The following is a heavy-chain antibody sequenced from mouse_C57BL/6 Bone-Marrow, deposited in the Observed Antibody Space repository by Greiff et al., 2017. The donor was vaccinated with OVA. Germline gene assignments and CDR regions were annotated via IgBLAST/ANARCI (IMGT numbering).Heavy chain of an antibody. CDR1: GYTFTSYW. D-gene: IGHD1-1*01. J-gene: IGHJ2*01. Sequence: QVQLKESGAELAKPGASVKLSCKASGYTFTSYWMHWVKQRPGQGLEWIGYINPSSGYTKYNQKFKDKATLTADKSYSTAYMRLSSLTYEDSAVYYCAREGFRDSGSSYLYFDYWGQGTTLTVSS. CDR3: AREGFRDSGSSYLYFDY. V-gene: IGHV1-7*01. CDR2: INPSSGYT.